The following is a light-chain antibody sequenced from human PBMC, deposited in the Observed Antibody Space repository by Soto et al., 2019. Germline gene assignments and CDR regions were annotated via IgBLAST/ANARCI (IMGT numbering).Light chain of an antibody. CDR3: QQNAEFC. Sequence: QTTEAPSLLPASVGDRVTIACRASHTSSNYLNWYKQKPGKAPILLIYAASSLESGDPTRFSGSGSGTEFTLTISSLQPDDFDTCHWQQNAEFCFGQGTKVDIK. CDR2: AAS. CDR1: HTSSNY. V-gene: IGKV1-39*01. J-gene: IGKJ1*01.